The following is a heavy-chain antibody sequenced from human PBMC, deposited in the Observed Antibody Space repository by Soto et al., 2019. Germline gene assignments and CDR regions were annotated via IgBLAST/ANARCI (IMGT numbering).Heavy chain of an antibody. Sequence: QVQLQESGPGQVKPSETLFLTCTVSGGSVSSGTYYWSWIRQPAGQGLEWMGYIYRGSPNYNPSLESRATISVDTSRTQFSLMLSSLTAADTAVYYCSRDQGLGAGYFALWGRGTLVTVSS. CDR3: SRDQGLGAGYFAL. D-gene: IGHD7-27*01. CDR2: IYRGSP. V-gene: IGHV4-61*01. CDR1: GGSVSSGTYY. J-gene: IGHJ2*01.